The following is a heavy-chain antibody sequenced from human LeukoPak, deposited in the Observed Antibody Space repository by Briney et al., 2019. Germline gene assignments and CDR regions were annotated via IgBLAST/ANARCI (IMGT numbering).Heavy chain of an antibody. J-gene: IGHJ4*02. CDR1: GYTFTGYY. CDR3: ARDGDPDYDILTGYYDY. CDR2: INPNSGGT. Sequence: ASVKVSCKASGYTFTGYYMHWVRQAPGQGLEWMGWINPNSGGTNYAQKFQGRVTMTRDTSISTAYMELSRLRSVDTAVYYCARDGDPDYDILTGYYDYWGQGTLVTVSS. V-gene: IGHV1-2*02. D-gene: IGHD3-9*01.